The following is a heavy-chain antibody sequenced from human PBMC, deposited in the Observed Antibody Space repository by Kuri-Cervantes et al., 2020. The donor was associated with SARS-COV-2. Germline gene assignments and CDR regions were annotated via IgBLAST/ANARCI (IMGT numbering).Heavy chain of an antibody. J-gene: IGHJ5*02. D-gene: IGHD6-25*01. Sequence: GSLRLSCAVSGYSISSGYYWGWIRQPPGKGLEWIGSIYHSGSTYYNPSLKSRVTISVDTSKNQFSLKLSSVTAADTAVYYCARAAATPGSNWFDPWGQGTLVTVPS. CDR3: ARAAATPGSNWFDP. CDR1: GYSISSGYY. CDR2: IYHSGST. V-gene: IGHV4-38-2*01.